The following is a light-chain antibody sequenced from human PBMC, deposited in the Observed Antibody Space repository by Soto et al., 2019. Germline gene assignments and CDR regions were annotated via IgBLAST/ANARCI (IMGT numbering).Light chain of an antibody. J-gene: IGKJ2*01. CDR3: QQYDDSARYK. Sequence: DIQMTQSPSTLSASVGDRVTITCRASQSISSWLAWYQQKPGKAPKLLIYDASSLESGVPSRFSGSGSGTEFTLTISSLQPDDFAVYYCQQYDDSARYKFGQGTNLDIK. CDR1: QSISSW. CDR2: DAS. V-gene: IGKV1-5*01.